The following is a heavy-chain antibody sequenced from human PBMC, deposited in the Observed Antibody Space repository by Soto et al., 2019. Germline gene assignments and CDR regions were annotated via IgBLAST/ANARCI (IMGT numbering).Heavy chain of an antibody. CDR3: VREDGKVGTNSAFDY. J-gene: IGHJ4*02. D-gene: IGHD1-26*01. Sequence: VGSLRLSCASSGFTFSTYTMNWVRQAPGKGLEWVSSINGRGNYIHYAESVKGRFTISRDNAKNSLYLQMDRLRAEDTALYYCVREDGKVGTNSAFDYWGLGALVTVSS. CDR1: GFTFSTYT. CDR2: INGRGNYI. V-gene: IGHV3-21*01.